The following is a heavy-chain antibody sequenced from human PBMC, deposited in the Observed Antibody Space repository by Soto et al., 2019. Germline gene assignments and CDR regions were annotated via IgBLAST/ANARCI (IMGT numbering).Heavy chain of an antibody. CDR3: ARHLFSAGATHYYYYGMDV. CDR1: GGSISSSSYY. V-gene: IGHV4-39*01. D-gene: IGHD1-26*01. Sequence: SETLSLTCTVSGGSISSSSYYRGWIRQPPGKGLEWIGSIYYSGSTYYNPSLKSRVTISVDTSKNQLSLKLSSVTAADTAVYYCARHLFSAGATHYYYYGMDVWGQGTTVTVSS. J-gene: IGHJ6*02. CDR2: IYYSGST.